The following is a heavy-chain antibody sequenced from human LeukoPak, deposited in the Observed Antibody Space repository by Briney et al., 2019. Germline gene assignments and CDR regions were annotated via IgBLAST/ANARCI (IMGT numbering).Heavy chain of an antibody. CDR1: GGTFSSYA. V-gene: IGHV1-69*06. D-gene: IGHD3-3*01. Sequence: ASVKVSCKASGGTFSSYAISWVRQAPGQGLEWMGGIIPIFGTANYAQKFQGRVTITADKSTSTAYMELSSLRSEDTAVYYCARVLENLNTENWFDPWGQGTLVTVSS. J-gene: IGHJ5*02. CDR3: ARVLENLNTENWFDP. CDR2: IIPIFGTA.